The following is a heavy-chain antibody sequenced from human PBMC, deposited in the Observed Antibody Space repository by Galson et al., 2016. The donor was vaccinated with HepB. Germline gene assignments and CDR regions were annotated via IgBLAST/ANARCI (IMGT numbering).Heavy chain of an antibody. D-gene: IGHD6-19*01. Sequence: SVKVSCKASGYTFTSHGISWVRQAPGQGLDWMGWISAYNGKTHYAQKLEGRVTMATDTSTSTAYLELRSLTSDDSAVYYCARDGFSGQWVAENWFDPWGQGTMVIVSS. V-gene: IGHV1-18*04. J-gene: IGHJ5*02. CDR1: GYTFTSHG. CDR3: ARDGFSGQWVAENWFDP. CDR2: ISAYNGKT.